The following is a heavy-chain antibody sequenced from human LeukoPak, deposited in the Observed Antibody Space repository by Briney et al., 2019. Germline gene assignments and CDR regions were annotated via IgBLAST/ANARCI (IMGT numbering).Heavy chain of an antibody. Sequence: GGSLRLSCAASGFTFSDYYMSWIRQAPGKGLEWVSYISSSGSTIYYADSVKGRFTISRDNAKNSLYLQMNSLRAEDTAMYYCARVGGIAARLSWWFDPWGQGTLVTVSS. D-gene: IGHD6-6*01. V-gene: IGHV3-11*04. CDR1: GFTFSDYY. CDR2: ISSSGSTI. J-gene: IGHJ5*02. CDR3: ARVGGIAARLSWWFDP.